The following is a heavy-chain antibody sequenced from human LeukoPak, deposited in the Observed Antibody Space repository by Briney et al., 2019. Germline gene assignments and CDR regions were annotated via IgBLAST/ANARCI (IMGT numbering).Heavy chain of an antibody. J-gene: IGHJ3*02. V-gene: IGHV3-48*03. D-gene: IGHD4-17*01. CDR3: ARAEDYGHYMSRAFDM. Sequence: RGCPRLSSAASGVTLSIYEMNCVRQAPGKGLEWVSYISSRGSTIYLADSVKGRFTICRANAKNSLYLQMNSLRGEDTARYYCARAEDYGHYMSRAFDMWGGGTMVTVSS. CDR2: ISSRGSTI. CDR1: GVTLSIYE.